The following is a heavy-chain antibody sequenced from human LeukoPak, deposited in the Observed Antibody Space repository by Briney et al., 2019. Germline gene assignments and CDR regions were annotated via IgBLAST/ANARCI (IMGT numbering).Heavy chain of an antibody. D-gene: IGHD2-15*01. Sequence: SETLSLTCTVSGGSISSYYWSWIRQPAGKGLEWIGRIYTSGSTNYNPSLKSRVTMSVDTSKNQFSLKLSSVTAADTAVYYCARDFTRGEYCSGGSCAQGWFDPWGQGTLVTVSS. J-gene: IGHJ5*02. CDR3: ARDFTRGEYCSGGSCAQGWFDP. CDR2: IYTSGST. V-gene: IGHV4-4*07. CDR1: GGSISSYY.